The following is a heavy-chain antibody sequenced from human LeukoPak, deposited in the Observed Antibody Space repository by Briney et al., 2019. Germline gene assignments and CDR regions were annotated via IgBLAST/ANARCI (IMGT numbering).Heavy chain of an antibody. CDR3: ARVVPAAISRAFDI. CDR2: IYYSGST. Sequence: SGTLSLTCTVSGGSISSYYWSWIRQPPGKGLEWIGYIYYSGSTNYNPSLKSRVTISVDTSKNLFSLKLSSVTAADTAVYYCARVVPAAISRAFDIWGQGTMVTVSS. CDR1: GGSISSYY. J-gene: IGHJ3*02. D-gene: IGHD2-2*02. V-gene: IGHV4-59*01.